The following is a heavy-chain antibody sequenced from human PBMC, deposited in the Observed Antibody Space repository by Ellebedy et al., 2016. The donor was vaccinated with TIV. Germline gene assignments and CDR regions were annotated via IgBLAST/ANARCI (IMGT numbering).Heavy chain of an antibody. CDR3: TRDINFDIDY. Sequence: AASVKVSCKTSGYTFSSYGFSWVRRAPAKGLEWVVWINAYNGYTNYAQKFRGRVAVTTDRSTITAYLELTSLGSEDTAIYYGTRDINFDIDYWGQGTLVTVSS. V-gene: IGHV1-18*04. D-gene: IGHD3-9*01. CDR2: INAYNGYT. CDR1: GYTFSSYG. J-gene: IGHJ4*02.